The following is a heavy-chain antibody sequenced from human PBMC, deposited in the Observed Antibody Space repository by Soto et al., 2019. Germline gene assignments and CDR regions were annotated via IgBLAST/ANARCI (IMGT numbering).Heavy chain of an antibody. CDR3: AKDGPIVEMATHTIEAFGEFDY. D-gene: IGHD3-16*01. Sequence: GGSLRLSCAASGFTFSSYAMSWVRQAPGKGLEWVSAISGSGGSTYYADSVKGRFTISRDNSKNTLYLQMNSLRAEDTAGYYCAKDGPIVEMATHTIEAFGEFDYWGQGTLVTVSS. CDR2: ISGSGGST. CDR1: GFTFSSYA. J-gene: IGHJ4*02. V-gene: IGHV3-23*01.